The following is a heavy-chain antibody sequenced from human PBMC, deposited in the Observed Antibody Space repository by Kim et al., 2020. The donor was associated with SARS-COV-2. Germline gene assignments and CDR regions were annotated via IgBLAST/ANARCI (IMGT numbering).Heavy chain of an antibody. V-gene: IGHV1-69*01. CDR3: ARWTYYYDSSGYGNFDY. D-gene: IGHD3-22*01. J-gene: IGHJ4*02. Sequence: FQGRVTITEDESTSTAYMELSSLRSEDTAVYYCARWTYYYDSSGYGNFDYWGQGTLVTVSS.